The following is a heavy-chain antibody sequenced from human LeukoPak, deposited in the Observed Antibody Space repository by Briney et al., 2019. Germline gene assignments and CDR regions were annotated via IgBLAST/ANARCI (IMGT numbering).Heavy chain of an antibody. CDR2: IYYSGST. J-gene: IGHJ4*02. CDR3: ARDRITFGGVYRYFDY. V-gene: IGHV4-59*01. Sequence: PSETLSLTCTVSGGSISSYCWSWIRQPPGKGLEWIGYIYYSGSTNYNPSLKSRVTISVDTSKNQFSLKLSSVTAADTAVYYCARDRITFGGVYRYFDYWGQGTLVTVSS. D-gene: IGHD3-16*01. CDR1: GGSISSYC.